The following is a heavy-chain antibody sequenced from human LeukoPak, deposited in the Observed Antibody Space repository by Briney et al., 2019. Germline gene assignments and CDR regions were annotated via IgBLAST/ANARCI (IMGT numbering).Heavy chain of an antibody. J-gene: IGHJ6*02. CDR3: ASVYNYGMDV. CDR2: LNPSGGST. V-gene: IGHV1-46*01. Sequence: ASVKVSCKASGGTFSSYAISWVRQAPGQGLEWMGILNPSGGSTSYAQKIQGRATLTRATSTSTVYMELSSLRSEDTAVYYCASVYNYGMDVWGQGTTVIVSS. CDR1: GGTFSSYA.